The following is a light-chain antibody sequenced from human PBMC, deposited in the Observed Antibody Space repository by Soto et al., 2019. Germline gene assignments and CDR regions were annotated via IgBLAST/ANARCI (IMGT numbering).Light chain of an antibody. J-gene: IGLJ3*02. Sequence: NFMLTQPHSVSESPGKTVTISCTRSGGSIANNYVQLYQQRPGSAPTPVIFQDNERPSGVPDRFSGSIDSSSNSASLTISGLRTEDEADYYCHSYDSSAHWVFGGGTKVTVL. CDR1: GGSIANNY. CDR3: HSYDSSAHWV. V-gene: IGLV6-57*04. CDR2: QDN.